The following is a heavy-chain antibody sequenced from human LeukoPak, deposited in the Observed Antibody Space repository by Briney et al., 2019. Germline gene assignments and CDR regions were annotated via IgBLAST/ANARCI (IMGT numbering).Heavy chain of an antibody. V-gene: IGHV1-2*02. CDR3: TRAHCSFDNCYKGYYHGKDV. D-gene: IGHD1-1*01. CDR1: VYTFTHCI. CDR2: INPNNGGP. J-gene: IGHJ6*02. Sequence: ASVKVSCMPSVYTFTHCILHWLRQAPGQGLEWMGWINPNNGGPTYAQNFQGRLTMTRDTSISTIYMELRRLRSDDSAIYYCTRAHCSFDNCYKGYYHGKDVWGQGTTVTVSS.